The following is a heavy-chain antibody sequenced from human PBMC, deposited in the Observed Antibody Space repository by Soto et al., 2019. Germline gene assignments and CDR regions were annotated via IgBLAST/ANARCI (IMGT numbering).Heavy chain of an antibody. Sequence: QLQLQESGPGLVKPSETLSLTCTVSGGSISSSSYYWGWIRQPPGKGLEWIGSIYYSGSTYYNPSLTSRVTRSVDTSRSQSSLKLSSGTAAETAVYYCARRAGYSGLDGLGQRTTVTVPS. CDR1: GGSISSSSYY. V-gene: IGHV4-39*01. CDR3: ARRAGYSGLDG. CDR2: IYYSGST. J-gene: IGHJ6*01.